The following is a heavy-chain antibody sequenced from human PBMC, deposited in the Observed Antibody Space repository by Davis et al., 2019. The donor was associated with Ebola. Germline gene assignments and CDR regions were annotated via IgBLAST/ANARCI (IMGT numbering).Heavy chain of an antibody. CDR1: GGSISSSY. J-gene: IGHJ4*02. Sequence: MPSETLSLTCTVSGGSISSSYWSWIRQPPGKGLEWIGSIYYSGSTYYNPSLKSRVTISVDTSKNQFSLKLSSVTAADTAVYYCASLARYYFDYWGQGTLVTVSS. CDR2: IYYSGST. V-gene: IGHV4-59*05. CDR3: ASLARYYFDY.